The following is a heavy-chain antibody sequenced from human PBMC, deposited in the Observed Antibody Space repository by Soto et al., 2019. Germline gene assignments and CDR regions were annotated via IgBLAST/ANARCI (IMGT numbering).Heavy chain of an antibody. CDR2: IYHSGST. J-gene: IGHJ4*02. V-gene: IGHV4-30-4*01. Sequence: SETLSLTXAVSGASVTSDEYYWSWIRQPPGKGLEWIGYIYHSGSTYYNPSLKSRVSISIDTSQNQFSLKLTSLTAADTAVYYCARDPIFYYASSGYGGSYFDYWGQGSRVTVSS. D-gene: IGHD3-22*01. CDR3: ARDPIFYYASSGYGGSYFDY. CDR1: GASVTSDEYY.